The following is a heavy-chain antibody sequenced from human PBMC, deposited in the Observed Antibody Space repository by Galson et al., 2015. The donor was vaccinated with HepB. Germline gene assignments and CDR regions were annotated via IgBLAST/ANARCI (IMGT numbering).Heavy chain of an antibody. J-gene: IGHJ4*02. CDR2: LSYDGSNK. Sequence: SLRLSCAASGFTFNTYAMHWVRQAPAKGLEWVAVLSYDGSNKYYADSVKGRFTISRDNSENTLFLQMDSLRPEDTAVFYCARGGYYDSSGYHYFDNWGQGTLVTVSS. CDR1: GFTFNTYA. CDR3: ARGGYYDSSGYHYFDN. V-gene: IGHV3-30*04. D-gene: IGHD3-22*01.